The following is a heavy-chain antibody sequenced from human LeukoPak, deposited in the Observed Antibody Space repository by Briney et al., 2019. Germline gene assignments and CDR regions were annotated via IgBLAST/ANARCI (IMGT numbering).Heavy chain of an antibody. D-gene: IGHD3-3*01. CDR3: ARQYDFWSGLNNWFDP. Sequence: PSETLPLTCTVSGDSISSTRYDWGWIRQPPGKGLEWVANIYYSGSTYYNPSLKSRVTISVDTSKNQFSLKLTSVTAADTAVYYCARQYDFWSGLNNWFDPWGQGTLVTVSS. CDR2: IYYSGST. V-gene: IGHV4-39*01. J-gene: IGHJ5*02. CDR1: GDSISSTRYD.